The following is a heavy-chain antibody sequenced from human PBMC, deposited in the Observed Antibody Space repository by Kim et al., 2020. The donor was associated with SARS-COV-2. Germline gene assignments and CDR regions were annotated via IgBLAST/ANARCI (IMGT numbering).Heavy chain of an antibody. D-gene: IGHD3-22*01. CDR2: INAGNGNT. CDR3: ARGGTYYYDSSGYETFDY. Sequence: ASVKVSCKASGYTFTSYAMHWVRQAPGQRLGWMGWINAGNGNTKYSQKFQGRVTITRDTSASTAYMELSSLRSEDTAVYYCARGGTYYYDSSGYETFDYWGQGTLVTVSS. V-gene: IGHV1-3*01. J-gene: IGHJ4*02. CDR1: GYTFTSYA.